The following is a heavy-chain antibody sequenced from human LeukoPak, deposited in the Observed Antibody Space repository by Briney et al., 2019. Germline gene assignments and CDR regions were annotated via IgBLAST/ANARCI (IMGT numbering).Heavy chain of an antibody. CDR1: GGTFSSYA. CDR2: IIPIFGTA. Sequence: SVTVSCTASGGTFSSYAISWVRQAPGQGLEWMGGIIPIFGTANYAQKFQGRVTITADESTSTAYMELSSLRSEDTAVYYCARLPEFTVTTGPYYYYGMDVWGQGTTVTVSS. V-gene: IGHV1-69*13. CDR3: ARLPEFTVTTGPYYYYGMDV. D-gene: IGHD4-17*01. J-gene: IGHJ6*02.